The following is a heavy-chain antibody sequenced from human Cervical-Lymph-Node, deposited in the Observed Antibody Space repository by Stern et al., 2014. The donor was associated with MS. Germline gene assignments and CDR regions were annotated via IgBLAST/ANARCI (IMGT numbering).Heavy chain of an antibody. V-gene: IGHV1-69*01. D-gene: IGHD3-10*01. CDR3: ATGAHGMDV. J-gene: IGHJ6*02. CDR2: LIPVFDAP. CDR1: GDTLSSHT. Sequence: VQLVQSGAEVKKVGSSVKVSCKASGDTLSSHTISWVRQAPGQGLEWMGGLIPVFDAPNYAQKFQGRVKITSDETTNTAHMELSSLGSEDTAVYYCATGAHGMDVWGQGTAVSVSS.